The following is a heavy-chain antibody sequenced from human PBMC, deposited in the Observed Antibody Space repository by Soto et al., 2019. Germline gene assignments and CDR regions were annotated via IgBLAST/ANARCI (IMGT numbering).Heavy chain of an antibody. Sequence: QVQLVQSGAEVKKYGSSVKVSCKASGVTFSRYAISWVRQAPGQGLEWMGGITPMFGTANYAQRFQGRVTITANESTSTAYMQLSILRSDVTAVYSGAQTMGLGVDGPGRFDLWGRGTLVTVYS. J-gene: IGHJ2*01. D-gene: IGHD6-19*01. CDR1: GVTFSRYA. CDR3: AQTMGLGVDGPGRFDL. CDR2: ITPMFGTA. V-gene: IGHV1-69*12.